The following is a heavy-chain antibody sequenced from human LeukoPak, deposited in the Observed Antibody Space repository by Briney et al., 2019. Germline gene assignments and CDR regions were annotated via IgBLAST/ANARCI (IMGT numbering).Heavy chain of an antibody. CDR1: GGSISSGDYY. CDR2: IYYSGST. V-gene: IGHV4-30-4*08. CDR3: ARYCSSTSLFNFDY. D-gene: IGHD2-2*01. Sequence: SETLSLTCTVSGGSISSGDYYWSWIRQPPGKGLEWIGYIYYSGSTYYNPSLKSRVTISVDTSKNQFSLKLSSVTAADTAVYYCARYCSSTSLFNFDYWGQGTLVTVSS. J-gene: IGHJ4*02.